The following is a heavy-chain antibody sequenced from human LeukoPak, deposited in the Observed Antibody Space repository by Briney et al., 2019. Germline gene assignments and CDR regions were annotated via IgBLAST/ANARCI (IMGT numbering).Heavy chain of an antibody. D-gene: IGHD2-2*01. CDR1: GFTFSSYA. Sequence: GGSLRLSCAASGFTFSSYAMSWVRQAPGKGLEGVSGISGSGGGSTYDADSVKGRFTISRDNSKNTLYLQMNSLRAEDTAVYYCAKSKTPYCSSTNCLMFDYWGQGALVTVSS. J-gene: IGHJ4*02. V-gene: IGHV3-23*01. CDR3: AKSKTPYCSSTNCLMFDY. CDR2: ISGSGGGST.